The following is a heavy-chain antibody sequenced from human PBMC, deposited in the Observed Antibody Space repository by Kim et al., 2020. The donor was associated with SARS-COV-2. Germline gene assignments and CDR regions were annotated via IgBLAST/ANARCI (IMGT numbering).Heavy chain of an antibody. CDR2: IDPSDSYT. Sequence: GESLKISCKGSGYSFTSYWISWVRQMPGKGLEWMGRIDPSDSYTNYSPSFQGHVTISTDKSISTAYLQWSSLKASDTAMYYCARIAVAGSWEYYFDYWGQGTLVTVSS. CDR3: ARIAVAGSWEYYFDY. J-gene: IGHJ4*02. CDR1: GYSFTSYW. D-gene: IGHD6-19*01. V-gene: IGHV5-10-1*01.